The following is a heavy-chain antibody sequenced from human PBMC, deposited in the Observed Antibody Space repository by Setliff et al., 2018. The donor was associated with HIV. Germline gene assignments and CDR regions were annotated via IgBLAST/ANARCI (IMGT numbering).Heavy chain of an antibody. D-gene: IGHD1-26*01. CDR3: VREWVADP. J-gene: IGHJ5*02. CDR2: ISSSGSYT. Sequence: PGGSLRLSCAAPGFTFSDYYMSWIRQAPGKGLEWVSYISSSGSYTNYADSVKGRFTISRDNAKNSLYLQMSSLRADDTAVYYCVREWVADPWGQGTLVTVSS. V-gene: IGHV3-11*05. CDR1: GFTFSDYY.